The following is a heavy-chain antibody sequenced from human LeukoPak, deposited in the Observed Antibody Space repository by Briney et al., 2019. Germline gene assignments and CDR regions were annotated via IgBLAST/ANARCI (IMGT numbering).Heavy chain of an antibody. CDR2: IYHSGST. CDR3: ARYCSGGDCDFFDS. D-gene: IGHD2-15*01. Sequence: SETLSLTCAVSGGSISFNNWWSWVRQPPGKGLEWIGEIYHSGSTNYNPSLKSRVTISVDKSKNQFSLKLSSVTAADTAVCYCARYCSGGDCDFFDSWGQGTLVTVSS. V-gene: IGHV4-4*02. J-gene: IGHJ4*02. CDR1: GGSISFNNW.